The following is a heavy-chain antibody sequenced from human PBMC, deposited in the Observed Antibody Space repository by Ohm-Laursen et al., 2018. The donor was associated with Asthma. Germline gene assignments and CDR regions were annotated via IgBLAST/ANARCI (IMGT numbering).Heavy chain of an antibody. J-gene: IGHJ4*02. CDR1: GFTFNKHH. CDR2: ISGSGGST. V-gene: IGHV3-23*01. Sequence: SLRLSCAASGFTFNKHHMTWVRQAPGKGLEWVSAISGSGGSTYYADSVKGRFTISRDNSKNTLYLQMNSLRAEDTAVYYCAKDRGDYLFDYWGQGTLVTVSS. D-gene: IGHD2-21*02. CDR3: AKDRGDYLFDY.